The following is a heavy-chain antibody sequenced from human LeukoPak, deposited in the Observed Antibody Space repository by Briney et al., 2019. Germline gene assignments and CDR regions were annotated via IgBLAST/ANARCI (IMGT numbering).Heavy chain of an antibody. V-gene: IGHV1-69*05. CDR2: IIPIFGTA. D-gene: IGHD1-1*01. CDR3: ARSSPTGNYFDH. CDR1: GYTFTSYD. Sequence: SVKVSCKASGYTFTSYDINWVRQAPGQGLEWMGGIIPIFGTANYAQKFQGRVTITTDESTSTAYMELSSLRSEDTAVYYCARSSPTGNYFDHWGQGTLVTVSS. J-gene: IGHJ4*02.